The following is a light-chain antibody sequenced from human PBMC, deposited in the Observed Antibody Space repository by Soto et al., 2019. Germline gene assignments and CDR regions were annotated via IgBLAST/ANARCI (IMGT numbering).Light chain of an antibody. J-gene: IGKJ4*01. CDR3: QQYNSYPLT. Sequence: DIQMTQSPSTLAASVGDRVTITCRASQSISSWLAWYQQKPGKAPNLLIYKASSLESGVPSRFSGSGSGTEFTLTISSLQPDYFATYYCQQYNSYPLTFGGGTKVEIK. V-gene: IGKV1-5*03. CDR2: KAS. CDR1: QSISSW.